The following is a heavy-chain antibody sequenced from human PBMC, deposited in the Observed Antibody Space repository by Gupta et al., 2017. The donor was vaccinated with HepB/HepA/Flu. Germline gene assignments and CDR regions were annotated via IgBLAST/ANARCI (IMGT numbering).Heavy chain of an antibody. J-gene: IGHJ4*02. CDR3: ARDGGHYGDYDY. D-gene: IGHD4-17*01. Sequence: QVQLVESGGGWVKPGGSLRLSCAASGFTFSDYYMSWIRQAPGKGLEWVSYISGSGNIIYYEDSVKGRITISRDNAKNSLYLQMNSLRVEDTAVYYCARDGGHYGDYDYWGQGTLVTVSS. CDR1: GFTFSDYY. V-gene: IGHV3-11*04. CDR2: ISGSGNII.